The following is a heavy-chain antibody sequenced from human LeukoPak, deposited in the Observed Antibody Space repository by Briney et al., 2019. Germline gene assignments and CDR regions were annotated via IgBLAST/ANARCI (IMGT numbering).Heavy chain of an antibody. D-gene: IGHD3-22*01. J-gene: IGHJ4*02. V-gene: IGHV1-69*13. CDR3: ARDRYYYDSSGYYFDY. CDR1: GGTFSSYA. Sequence: ASVKVSCKASGGTFSSYAISWARQAPGQGLEWMGGIIPIFGTANYAQKFQGRVTITADESTSTAYMELSSLRSEDTAVYYCARDRYYYDSSGYYFDYWGQGTLVTVSS. CDR2: IIPIFGTA.